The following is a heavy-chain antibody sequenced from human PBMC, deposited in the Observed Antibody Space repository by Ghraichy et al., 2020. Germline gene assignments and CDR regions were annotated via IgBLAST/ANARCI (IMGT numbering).Heavy chain of an antibody. V-gene: IGHV3-53*01. D-gene: IGHD6-13*01. CDR3: ARGAAAGTPT. Sequence: GGSLRLSCVVSGSSVSSDYMSWVRQAPGKGLEWVSVIYSGRNTYHSDSVKGRFTISRDNPKNTLYLQMNSLRDEDTAVYYCARGAAAGTPTWGQGTLVTVSS. CDR1: GSSVSSDY. CDR2: IYSGRNT. J-gene: IGHJ5*02.